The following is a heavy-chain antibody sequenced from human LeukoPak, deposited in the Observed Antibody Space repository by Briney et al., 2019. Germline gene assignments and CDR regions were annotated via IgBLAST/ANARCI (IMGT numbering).Heavy chain of an antibody. Sequence: SVKVSCKASGGTFISYATSWVRQAPGQGLEWMGGIIPIFGTANYAQKFQGRVTITADESTSTAYMELSSLRSEDTAVYYCASDSTKGMDVWGQGTTVTVSS. V-gene: IGHV1-69*13. J-gene: IGHJ6*02. CDR2: IIPIFGTA. CDR3: ASDSTKGMDV. CDR1: GGTFISYA. D-gene: IGHD2/OR15-2a*01.